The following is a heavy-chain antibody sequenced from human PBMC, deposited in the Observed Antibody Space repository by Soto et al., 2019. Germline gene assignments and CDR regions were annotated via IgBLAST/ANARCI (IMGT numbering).Heavy chain of an antibody. V-gene: IGHV3-74*01. CDR2: INSDGRST. D-gene: IGHD1-26*01. CDR3: ARGPRAPGRSYYYYMDV. J-gene: IGHJ6*03. CDR1: GFTFSSYW. Sequence: EVQLVESGGGLVQPGGSLRLSCAASGFTFSSYWMHWVRQAPGKGLVWVSRINSDGRSTSYADSVKGGFTISRDNAKNTLYLQMNSLGAEDTAVYYCARGPRAPGRSYYYYMDVWGKGTTVTVSS.